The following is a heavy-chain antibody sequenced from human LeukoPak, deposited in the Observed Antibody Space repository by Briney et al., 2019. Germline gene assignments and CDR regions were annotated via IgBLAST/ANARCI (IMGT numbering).Heavy chain of an antibody. CDR3: ARDDYGDYVRAFDI. V-gene: IGHV4-59*01. CDR2: IYYSGST. D-gene: IGHD4-17*01. Sequence: SETLSLTCTVSGGSISSYYWSWIRQPPGKGLEWIGYIYYSGSTNCNPPLKSRVTISVDTSKNQFSLKLSSVTAADTAVYYCARDDYGDYVRAFDIWGQGTMVTVSS. CDR1: GGSISSYY. J-gene: IGHJ3*02.